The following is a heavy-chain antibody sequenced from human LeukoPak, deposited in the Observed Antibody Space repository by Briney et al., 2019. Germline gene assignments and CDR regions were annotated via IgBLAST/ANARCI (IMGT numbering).Heavy chain of an antibody. V-gene: IGHV3-23*01. CDR2: SSGSCGST. D-gene: IGHD2-8*01. CDR1: GFTFSSYA. Sequence: GRSLRLSCAVSGFTFSSYAIGWVWQAQWKAMGWDSASSGSCGSTCYADSVMGRYTRTRDNSKKTMYLLMNSLRSVDPAVYDFARDLCCTPNRYGAFDYWRRETLDSVSS. CDR3: ARDLCCTPNRYGAFDY. J-gene: IGHJ4*02.